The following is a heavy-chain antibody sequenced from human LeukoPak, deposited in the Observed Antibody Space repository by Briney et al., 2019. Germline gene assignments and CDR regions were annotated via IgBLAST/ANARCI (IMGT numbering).Heavy chain of an antibody. CDR2: IYSGGST. D-gene: IGHD6-13*01. V-gene: IGHV3-53*01. Sequence: GGSLRLSCAASGFTVSSNYMSWVRQAPGKGLEWVSVIYSGGSTYYADSVKGRFTISRDNSKNTLYLQMNSLRAEDTAVYYCAREAAAAGGPYYYYGMDVWGQGTRSPSP. J-gene: IGHJ6*02. CDR1: GFTVSSNY. CDR3: AREAAAAGGPYYYYGMDV.